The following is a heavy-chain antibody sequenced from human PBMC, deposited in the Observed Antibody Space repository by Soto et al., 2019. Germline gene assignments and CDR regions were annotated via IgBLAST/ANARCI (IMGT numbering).Heavy chain of an antibody. Sequence: EVQLVESGGGLVQPGGSLRLSCAASGFIFSNYGMNWVRQAPGKGLEWVSYISSSSSIIYYADSVKGRFTISRDNAKNSLSLQINSLRDEDTAVYHCARDPGYDSGGYSLYYYGMDVWGQGTTVTVSS. CDR3: ARDPGYDSGGYSLYYYGMDV. CDR1: GFIFSNYG. V-gene: IGHV3-48*02. D-gene: IGHD3-22*01. CDR2: ISSSSSII. J-gene: IGHJ6*02.